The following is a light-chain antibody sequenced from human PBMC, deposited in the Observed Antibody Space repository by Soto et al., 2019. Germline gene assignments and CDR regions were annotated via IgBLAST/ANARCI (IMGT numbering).Light chain of an antibody. J-gene: IGLJ2*01. CDR3: SSYAAYSTVV. CDR2: EVS. V-gene: IGLV2-8*01. CDR1: SSDVGGYNY. Sequence: QSVLTQPPSASGSPGQSVTISCTGTSSDVGGYNYVSWYQHLPGKAPKLMIYEVSKRPSGVPDRFSGSKSGNTASLTVSGLQAEDEADYYCSSYAAYSTVVFGGGTKLTVL.